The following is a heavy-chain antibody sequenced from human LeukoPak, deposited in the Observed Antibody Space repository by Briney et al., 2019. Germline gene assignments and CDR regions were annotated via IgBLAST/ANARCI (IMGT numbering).Heavy chain of an antibody. Sequence: SETLSLTCAVYGGSFSAYYWTWIRQPPGKGLEWIGEINHSGSTNYNPSLKSRVTISGDTSKNQFSLKLSAVTAADTAVYYCAQTNNYYGSGTYDYWGQGTLVTVSS. CDR1: GGSFSAYY. D-gene: IGHD3-10*01. CDR2: INHSGST. V-gene: IGHV4-34*01. CDR3: AQTNNYYGSGTYDY. J-gene: IGHJ4*02.